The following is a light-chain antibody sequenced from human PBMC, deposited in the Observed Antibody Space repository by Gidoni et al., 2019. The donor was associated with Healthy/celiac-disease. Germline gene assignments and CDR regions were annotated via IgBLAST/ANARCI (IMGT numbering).Light chain of an antibody. Sequence: EIVLTQSPATLSWSPGERATRSCRASQSDSSYLAWYQQKTGQAPRLLIYDASNRATGIPARFSGSGSGTDFTLTISSLEPEDFAVYYCQQRSNWPRLTFGGGTKVEIK. CDR3: QQRSNWPRLT. J-gene: IGKJ4*01. CDR2: DAS. CDR1: QSDSSY. V-gene: IGKV3-11*01.